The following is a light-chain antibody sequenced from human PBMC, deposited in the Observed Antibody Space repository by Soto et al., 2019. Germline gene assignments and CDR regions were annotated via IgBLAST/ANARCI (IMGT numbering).Light chain of an antibody. CDR2: AAS. V-gene: IGKV1-17*01. CDR3: LQHNTYPLT. Sequence: DIQMTQSQSSLSASVGDRVTITCRASQGIRSGLGWYQQKPGKAPKRLIDAASSLQSGVPSRFSGSGSGTEFTLTISSLQPEDFATYYCLQHNTYPLTFGGGTKVDIK. J-gene: IGKJ4*01. CDR1: QGIRSG.